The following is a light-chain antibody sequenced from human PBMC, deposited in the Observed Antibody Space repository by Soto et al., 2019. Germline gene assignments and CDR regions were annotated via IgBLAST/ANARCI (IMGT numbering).Light chain of an antibody. CDR3: QQYNKWPPLT. J-gene: IGKJ4*01. CDR2: GAS. Sequence: EIVMTQSPATLSVSPGERATLSCRASQSISSDLAWYQQKAGQAPRLLIYGASTRATGVPARFSGSGSGTEFTLTISSLQSEDFAVYYCQQYNKWPPLTFGGGTKADIK. V-gene: IGKV3-15*01. CDR1: QSISSD.